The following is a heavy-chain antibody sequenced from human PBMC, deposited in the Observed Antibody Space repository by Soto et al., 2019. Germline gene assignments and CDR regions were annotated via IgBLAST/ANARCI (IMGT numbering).Heavy chain of an antibody. Sequence: PGGSLRLSCAASGFTFSSYSMNWVRQAPGKGLEWVSSISSSSSYIYYADSVKGRFTISRDNAKNSLYLQMNSLRAEDTAVYYCARVVSGYDSGPTLLDYWGQGTLVTVS. D-gene: IGHD5-12*01. V-gene: IGHV3-21*01. J-gene: IGHJ4*02. CDR3: ARVVSGYDSGPTLLDY. CDR2: ISSSSSYI. CDR1: GFTFSSYS.